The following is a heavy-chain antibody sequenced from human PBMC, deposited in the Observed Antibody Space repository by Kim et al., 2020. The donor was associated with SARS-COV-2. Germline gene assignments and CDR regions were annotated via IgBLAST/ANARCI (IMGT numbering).Heavy chain of an antibody. J-gene: IGHJ6*02. Sequence: SETLSLTCTVSGGSISSYYWSWIRQPPGKGLEWIGYIYYSGSTNYNPSLKSRVTISVDTSKNQFSLKLSSVTAADTAVYYCARDRITIFGAYGMDVWGQG. V-gene: IGHV4-59*13. D-gene: IGHD3-3*01. CDR3: ARDRITIFGAYGMDV. CDR1: GGSISSYY. CDR2: IYYSGST.